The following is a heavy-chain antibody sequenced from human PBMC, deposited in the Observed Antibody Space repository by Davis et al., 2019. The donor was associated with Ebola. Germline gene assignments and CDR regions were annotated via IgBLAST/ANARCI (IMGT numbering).Heavy chain of an antibody. CDR3: ATASSDYHYYYAMDV. CDR1: GGTFSSYT. CDR2: IIYIFGAP. J-gene: IGHJ6*02. D-gene: IGHD3-22*01. Sequence: SVKVSCKASGGTFSSYTVSWVRQAPGRGLEWMGGIIYIFGAPNYAQKFQGRVTITADKSTSTAYLELSSLRSEDTAVYYCATASSDYHYYYAMDVWGQGTTVTVSS. V-gene: IGHV1-69*06.